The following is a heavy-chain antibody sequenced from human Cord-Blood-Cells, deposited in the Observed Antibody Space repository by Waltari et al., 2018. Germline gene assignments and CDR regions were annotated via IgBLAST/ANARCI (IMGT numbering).Heavy chain of an antibody. CDR3: ARVSTLRGGAFDI. D-gene: IGHD3-16*01. CDR2: NNNMSKWYN. J-gene: IGHJ3*02. V-gene: IGHV6-1*01. Sequence: QVQLQQSGPGLVKPSQTLSLTCAISGDSVSSNSAAWNWIRQCPSRGLEWLGRNNNMSKWYNDYAISVKTPKTINPDPAKNRVPLQRNSVTPEDAAVYYWARVSTLRGGAFDIWGQGTMVTVSS. CDR1: GDSVSSNSAA.